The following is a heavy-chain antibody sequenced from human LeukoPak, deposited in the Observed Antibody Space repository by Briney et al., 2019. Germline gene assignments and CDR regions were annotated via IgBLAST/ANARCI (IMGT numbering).Heavy chain of an antibody. CDR3: AGDCSHRGLLWFGELYGIDY. CDR1: GGSISSSSYY. D-gene: IGHD3-10*01. V-gene: IGHV4-39*07. Sequence: SETLSLTCTVSGGSISSSSYYWGWIRQPPGKGLEWIGSIYYSGSTYYNPSLKSRVTISIDTSKNQFSLKLTSVTAADTAVYYCAGDCSHRGLLWFGELYGIDYWGQGTLVTVSS. CDR2: IYYSGST. J-gene: IGHJ4*02.